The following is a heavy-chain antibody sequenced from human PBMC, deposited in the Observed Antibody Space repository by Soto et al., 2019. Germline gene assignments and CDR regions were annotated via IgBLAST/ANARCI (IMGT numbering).Heavy chain of an antibody. CDR1: GGSFTGDY. CDR2: VFGNGAGTP. D-gene: IGHD2-15*01. Sequence: SETLSLPCSVSGGSFTGDYWSWIRQPAGKGLQWIGRVFGNGAGTPIYNSLLKSRARMSADPSKRQFSLTLTSVTAADTAVYYCARDLPPYGGRRSPPTGAFEDWGQGIMVPVPS. CDR3: ARDLPPYGGRRSPPTGAFED. V-gene: IGHV4-4*07. J-gene: IGHJ4*02.